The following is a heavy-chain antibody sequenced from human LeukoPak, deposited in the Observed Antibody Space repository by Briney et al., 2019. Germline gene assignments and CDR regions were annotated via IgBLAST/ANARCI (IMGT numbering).Heavy chain of an antibody. J-gene: IGHJ4*02. CDR2: IYYSGST. CDR3: ARGRKPYGSGSYYVGTNYARPTYFDY. V-gene: IGHV4-59*12. D-gene: IGHD3-10*01. Sequence: SETLSLTCTVSGVSISSYYWSWIRQPPGKGLEWIGYIYYSGSTNYNPSLKSRVTISVDTSKNQFSLKLSSVTAADTAVYYCARGRKPYGSGSYYVGTNYARPTYFDYWGQGTLVTVSS. CDR1: GVSISSYY.